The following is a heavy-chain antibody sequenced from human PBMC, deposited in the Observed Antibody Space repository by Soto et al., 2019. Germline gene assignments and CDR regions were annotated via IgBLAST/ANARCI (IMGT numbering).Heavy chain of an antibody. CDR3: ATDSAGRGPFDP. CDR2: TYHTGST. D-gene: IGHD3-10*01. V-gene: IGHV4-59*13. J-gene: IGHJ5*02. CDR1: GGSFGTNY. Sequence: SETLSLTCTISGGSFGTNYWSWIRQAPGKGLEWIGYTYHTGSTKYNTSLKSRATISVDTSKNQFSLTLNSAAAADTAVYYCATDSAGRGPFDPWGQGILVTVSS.